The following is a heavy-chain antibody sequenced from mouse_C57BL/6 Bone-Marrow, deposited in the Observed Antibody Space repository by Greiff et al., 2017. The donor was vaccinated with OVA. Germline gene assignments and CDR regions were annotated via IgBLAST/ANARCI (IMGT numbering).Heavy chain of an antibody. CDR3: ARGSYYGYPYAMDY. CDR2: ISYDGSN. V-gene: IGHV3-6*01. D-gene: IGHD2-2*01. CDR1: GYSITSGYY. J-gene: IGHJ4*01. Sequence: EVQRVESGPGLVKPSQSLSLTCSVTGYSITSGYYWNWIRQFPGNKLEWMGYISYDGSNNYNPSLKNRISITRDTSKNQFFLKLNSVTTEDTATYYCARGSYYGYPYAMDYWGQGTSVTVSS.